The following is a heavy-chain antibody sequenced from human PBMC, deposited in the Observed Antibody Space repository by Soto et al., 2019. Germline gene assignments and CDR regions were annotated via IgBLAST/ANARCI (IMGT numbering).Heavy chain of an antibody. Sequence: QVQLVQSGAEVKKPGSSVKVSCKASGGTFSSFAISWVRQAPGQGLEWMGGLIPIFGTANYAQKFQGRVMITADESTSTAYMELSSLRSEDTAVYYCARDNGPFGIAAAGTFDYWGKGTLVTVSS. CDR1: GGTFSSFA. J-gene: IGHJ4*02. D-gene: IGHD6-13*01. V-gene: IGHV1-69*12. CDR3: ARDNGPFGIAAAGTFDY. CDR2: LIPIFGTA.